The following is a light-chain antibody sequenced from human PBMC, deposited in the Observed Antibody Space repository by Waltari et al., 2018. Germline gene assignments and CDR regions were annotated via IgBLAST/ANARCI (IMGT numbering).Light chain of an antibody. CDR3: QKYGTLPAT. CDR1: QSVSRT. J-gene: IGKJ1*01. V-gene: IGKV3-20*01. CDR2: DAS. Sequence: EIVLTQSPGTLSLSPGERATLSCRASQSVSRTLAWYQQKPGQAPGLLIDDASTRATGIPDRFSGSGSVTDFSLTISRLEPEDFAVYYCQKYGTLPATFGQGTKVEIK.